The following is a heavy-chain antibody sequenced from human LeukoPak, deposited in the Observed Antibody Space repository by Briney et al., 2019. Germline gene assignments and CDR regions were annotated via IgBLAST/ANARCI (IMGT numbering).Heavy chain of an antibody. CDR2: IRYDGSNK. D-gene: IGHD3-10*01. CDR1: GFTFSSYG. Sequence: PGGSLRLSCAASGFTFSSYGMHWVRQAPGKGLEWVAFIRYDGSNKYYADSVKGRFTISRDSAKNSLYLQMNSLRAEDMALYYCAKASGRVYYYYMDVWGKGTTVTVSS. J-gene: IGHJ6*03. CDR3: AKASGRVYYYYMDV. V-gene: IGHV3-30*02.